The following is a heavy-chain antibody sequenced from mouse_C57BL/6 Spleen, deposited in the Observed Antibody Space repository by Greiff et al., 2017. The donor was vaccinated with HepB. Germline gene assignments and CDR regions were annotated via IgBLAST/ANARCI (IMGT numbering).Heavy chain of an antibody. Sequence: QVQLQQSGAELVKPGASVKLSCKASGYTFTEYTIHWVKQRSGQGLEWIGWFYPGSGSIKYNEKFKDKATLTADKSSSTAYMELSRMTSEDSAVYFCARNESPIYYGNYVYAMDYWGQGTSVTVSS. CDR2: FYPGSGSI. D-gene: IGHD2-1*01. J-gene: IGHJ4*01. V-gene: IGHV1-62-2*01. CDR1: GYTFTEYT. CDR3: ARNESPIYYGNYVYAMDY.